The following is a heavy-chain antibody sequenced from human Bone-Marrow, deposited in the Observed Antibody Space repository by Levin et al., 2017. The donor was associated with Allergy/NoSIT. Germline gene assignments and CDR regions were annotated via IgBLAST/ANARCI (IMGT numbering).Heavy chain of an antibody. J-gene: IGHJ6*02. D-gene: IGHD5-18*01. Sequence: HPGGSLRLSCTASGFTFSSYAMHWVRQAPGKGLEWVAVISYDGGNEYYADSVRGRFTISRDNSKNTLYLQMTSLRVEDTAVYYCARDQTGYSFFLANDYYFYAMDVWGQGTTVTVSS. V-gene: IGHV3-30-3*01. CDR2: ISYDGGNE. CDR1: GFTFSSYA. CDR3: ARDQTGYSFFLANDYYFYAMDV.